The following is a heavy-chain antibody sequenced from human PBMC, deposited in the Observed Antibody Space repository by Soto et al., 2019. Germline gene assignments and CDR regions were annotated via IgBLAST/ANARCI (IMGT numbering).Heavy chain of an antibody. J-gene: IGHJ3*02. CDR2: ISGSGGST. V-gene: IGHV3-23*01. D-gene: IGHD3-22*01. CDR3: ANWVGVVVIRHTIDAFDI. CDR1: GFTFSNYA. Sequence: EVQLLESGGGLVQPGGSLRLSCAASGFTFSNYAMSWVRQAPGKGLEWVSAISGSGGSTSYADSVKGRFTISRDNSKNTVDLQMNSLRAEDTAVYYCANWVGVVVIRHTIDAFDIWGQGTMVTVSS.